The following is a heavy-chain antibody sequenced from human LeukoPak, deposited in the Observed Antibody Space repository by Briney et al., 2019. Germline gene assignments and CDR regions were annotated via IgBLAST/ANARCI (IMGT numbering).Heavy chain of an antibody. CDR1: GGSISSSSYY. CDR2: IYYSGST. V-gene: IGHV4-39*01. Sequence: SETLSLTCTVSGGSISSSSYYWGWIRQPPGRGLEWIGSIYYSGSTYYNPSLKSRVTISVDTSKNQFSLKLSSVTAADTAVYYCASTGYSYAVNEIHAFDIWGQGTMVTVSS. J-gene: IGHJ3*02. D-gene: IGHD5-18*01. CDR3: ASTGYSYAVNEIHAFDI.